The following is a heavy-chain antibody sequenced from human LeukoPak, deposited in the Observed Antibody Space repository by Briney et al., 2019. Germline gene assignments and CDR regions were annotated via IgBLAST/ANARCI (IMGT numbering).Heavy chain of an antibody. CDR1: GYTLTELS. D-gene: IGHD6-13*01. V-gene: IGHV1-24*01. CDR2: FDPEGGET. J-gene: IGHJ4*02. Sequence: ASVKVSCKVSGYTLTELSMHWVRQAPGKGLEWMGGFDPEGGETIYAQKFQGRVTMTEDTSTDTAYMELSSLRSEDTAVYYCATGIAAAGGVFDYWGQGTLVTVSS. CDR3: ATGIAAAGGVFDY.